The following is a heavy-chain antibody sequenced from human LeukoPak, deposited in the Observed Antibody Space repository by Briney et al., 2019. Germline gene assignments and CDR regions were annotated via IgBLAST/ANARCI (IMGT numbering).Heavy chain of an antibody. CDR3: ARPAVSGWSLDY. D-gene: IGHD6-19*01. V-gene: IGHV3-53*01. Sequence: GGSLRLSCAASGFTVSINYMSWVRQAPGKGLEWVSVIYSGGSTYYADSVKGRFTISRDNSKNTLYLQMNSLRAEDTAVYYCARPAVSGWSLDYWGQGTLVTVSS. J-gene: IGHJ4*02. CDR2: IYSGGST. CDR1: GFTVSINY.